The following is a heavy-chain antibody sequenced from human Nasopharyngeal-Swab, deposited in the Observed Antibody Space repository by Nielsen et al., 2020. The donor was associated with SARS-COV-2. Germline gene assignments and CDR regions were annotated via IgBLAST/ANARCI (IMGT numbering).Heavy chain of an antibody. CDR2: INPSGGST. V-gene: IGHV1-46*01. CDR3: ARGTQSAFYDYVWGSNPLGGDY. D-gene: IGHD3-16*01. J-gene: IGHJ4*02. Sequence: WVRQAPGQGLEWMGIINPSGGSTSYAQKFQGRVTMTRDTSTSTVYMELNSLRSEDTAVYYCARGTQSAFYDYVWGSNPLGGDYWGQGTLVTVSS.